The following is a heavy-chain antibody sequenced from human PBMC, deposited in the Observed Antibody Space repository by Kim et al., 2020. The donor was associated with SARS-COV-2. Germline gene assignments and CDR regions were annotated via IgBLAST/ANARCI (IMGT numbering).Heavy chain of an antibody. D-gene: IGHD3-10*01. J-gene: IGHJ4*02. CDR3: AGVAGYGSGSPFDD. V-gene: IGHV1-18*01. CDR2: ISKYNGNT. Sequence: ASVKVSCRTSGYTFGSYSITWVRQTPGQGLEWMGRISKYNGNTIYVRRLQGRVTMTTDTSTSTAYMELRSLASDATAVYYCAGVAGYGSGSPFDDWGQGTLVTVSS. CDR1: GYTFGSYS.